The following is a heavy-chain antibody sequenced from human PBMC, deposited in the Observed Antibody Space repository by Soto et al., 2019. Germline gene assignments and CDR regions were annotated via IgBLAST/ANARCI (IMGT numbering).Heavy chain of an antibody. D-gene: IGHD1-7*01. CDR3: ASRDPGTSVDY. Sequence: SETLSLTCAVSGGSYTSNNWWTWVRQPPGQGLEWIGEIYRTGSTNYNPSLKSRVTISLDKSENQFSLKVTSLTAADTAVYYCASRDPGTSVDYWGQGTLVTVSS. V-gene: IGHV4-4*02. CDR1: GGSYTSNNW. CDR2: IYRTGST. J-gene: IGHJ4*02.